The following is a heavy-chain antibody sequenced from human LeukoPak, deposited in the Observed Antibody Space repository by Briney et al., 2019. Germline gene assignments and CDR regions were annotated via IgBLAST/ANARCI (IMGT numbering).Heavy chain of an antibody. CDR3: RIAAAAHAFDI. D-gene: IGHD6-13*01. CDR2: IIPIFGTA. J-gene: IGHJ3*02. V-gene: IGHV1-69*05. Sequence: SLKVSCKPSGGTFSSYAISWVRQAPGQGLDWMGGIIPIFGTANYAQKLQGRVTMTTDTSTSTAYMELRSLRSDDTAVYYCRIAAAAHAFDIWGQGTVVTVSS. CDR1: GGTFSSYA.